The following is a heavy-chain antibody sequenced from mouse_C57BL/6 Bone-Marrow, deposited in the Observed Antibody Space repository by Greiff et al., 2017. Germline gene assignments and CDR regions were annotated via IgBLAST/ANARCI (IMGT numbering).Heavy chain of an antibody. V-gene: IGHV1-59*01. CDR2: IDPSDSYT. Sequence: VQLQQPGAELVRPGTSVKLSCKASGYTFTSYWMHWVKQRPGQGLEWIGVIDPSDSYTNYNQKFKGKATLTVDTSSSTAYMQLSSLTSEDSAVYYCARGNYGNWLRYFDVWGTGTTVTVSS. J-gene: IGHJ1*03. CDR3: ARGNYGNWLRYFDV. D-gene: IGHD2-1*01. CDR1: GYTFTSYW.